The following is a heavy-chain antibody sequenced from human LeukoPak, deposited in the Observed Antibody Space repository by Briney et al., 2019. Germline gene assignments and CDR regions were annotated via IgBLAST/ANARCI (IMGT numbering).Heavy chain of an antibody. D-gene: IGHD1-1*01. CDR3: SLERRGWFDP. J-gene: IGHJ5*02. V-gene: IGHV1-69*01. CDR2: IIPIFGTA. CDR1: GGTFSSYA. Sequence: AASVKVSCKASGGTFSSYAISWVRQAPGQGLEWMGGIIPIFGTANYAQKFQGRVTITAGESTSTAYMELSSLRSEDTAVYYCSLERRGWFDPWGQGTLVTVSS.